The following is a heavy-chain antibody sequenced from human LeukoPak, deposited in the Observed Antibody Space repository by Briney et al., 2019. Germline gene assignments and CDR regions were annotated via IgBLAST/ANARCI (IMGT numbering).Heavy chain of an antibody. CDR1: GDSVSNGNYY. D-gene: IGHD3-10*01. Sequence: SETLSLTCTVSGDSVSNGNYYWSWLRQPPGKALEWIGYIYYSGNTNYNPSLEGRVTISVDTSKNHFSVKLSSVTAADTAVYYCARSQNYYGSGDYWSQGTLVTVSS. CDR3: ARSQNYYGSGDY. J-gene: IGHJ4*02. V-gene: IGHV4-61*03. CDR2: IYYSGNT.